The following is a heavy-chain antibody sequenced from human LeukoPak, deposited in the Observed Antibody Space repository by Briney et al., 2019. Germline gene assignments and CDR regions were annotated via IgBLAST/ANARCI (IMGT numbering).Heavy chain of an antibody. CDR3: ARDLEGIAAAGTSGQPN. Sequence: ASVKVSCKASGYTFTSYYMHWVRQAPGQGLEWMGIINPSGGSTSYAQKFQGRVTMTRDTSTSTVYMELSSLRSEDTAVYYCARDLEGIAAAGTSGQPNWGQGTLVTVSS. D-gene: IGHD6-13*01. V-gene: IGHV1-46*01. J-gene: IGHJ4*02. CDR2: INPSGGST. CDR1: GYTFTSYY.